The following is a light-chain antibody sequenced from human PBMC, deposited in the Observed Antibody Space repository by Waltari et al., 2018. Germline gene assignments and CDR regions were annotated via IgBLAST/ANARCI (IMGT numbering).Light chain of an antibody. CDR2: DVS. V-gene: IGLV2-14*03. CDR3: SSYAIDRGRVFGSGRL. J-gene: IGLJ6*01. CDR1: SNDIGGYDY. Sequence: QSALTQPASVSGSPGPSITISCPGTSNDIGGYDYVSWYQPFPGTAPKVVIFDVSNRPSGVSSRFSGSKSDNTASLTISGLQAEDEAYYFCSSYAIDRGRVFGSGRLFGSGTKVTVV.